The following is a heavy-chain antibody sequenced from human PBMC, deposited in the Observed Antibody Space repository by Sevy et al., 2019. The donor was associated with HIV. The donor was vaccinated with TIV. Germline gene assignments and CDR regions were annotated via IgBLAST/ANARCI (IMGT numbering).Heavy chain of an antibody. Sequence: GGSLRLSCAASGFTFSSYAMSWVRQAPGKGLEWVSAISGSGGSTYYADSVKGRFTISRDNSKNTLYLQMNSLRAEDTAVYYCVSRTYYYDSSGYYRDYWGQGTLVTVSS. V-gene: IGHV3-23*01. D-gene: IGHD3-22*01. CDR1: GFTFSSYA. CDR2: ISGSGGST. CDR3: VSRTYYYDSSGYYRDY. J-gene: IGHJ4*02.